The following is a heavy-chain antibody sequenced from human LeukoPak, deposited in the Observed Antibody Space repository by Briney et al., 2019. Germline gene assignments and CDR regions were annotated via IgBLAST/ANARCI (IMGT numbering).Heavy chain of an antibody. CDR3: ARVSANYFHC. D-gene: IGHD2-8*01. V-gene: IGHV3-48*03. CDR1: GFTFSNYE. J-gene: IGHJ4*02. CDR2: ISSSGNSI. Sequence: GGSLRLSCAASGFTFSNYEMNWVRQAPGKGLEGLEWVAYISSSGNSIHYAVSVKGRFTISRDNAKESLYLQINSLRPEDTAVYYCARVSANYFHCWGEGALVTVSS.